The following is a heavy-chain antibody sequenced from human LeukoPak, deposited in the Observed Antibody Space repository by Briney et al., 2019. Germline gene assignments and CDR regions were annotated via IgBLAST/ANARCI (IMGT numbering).Heavy chain of an antibody. V-gene: IGHV3-30*18. D-gene: IGHD6-13*01. CDR1: GFMFRSYG. CDR2: ISYDGTNK. J-gene: IGHJ6*02. Sequence: GGSLRLSCAASGFMFRSYGMHWARQAPGKGLEWVAVISYDGTNKYYADSVKGRLTISRDNSKNTLYLQMHSLRGEDTAVYYCAKSTIAAVGKDYYYAMEAWGQGTTVTVSS. CDR3: AKSTIAAVGKDYYYAMEA.